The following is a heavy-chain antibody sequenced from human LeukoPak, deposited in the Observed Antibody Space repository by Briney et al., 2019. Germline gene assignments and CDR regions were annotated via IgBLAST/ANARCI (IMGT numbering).Heavy chain of an antibody. D-gene: IGHD1-26*01. J-gene: IGHJ4*02. CDR3: AAEDSGSYFFNY. CDR1: GFTFTSSA. V-gene: IGHV1-58*02. CDR2: IVVGSGNT. Sequence: SVKVSFKASGFTFTSSAMQWVRQARGQRLEWIGWIVVGSGNTNYAQKFQERVTITRDMSTSTAYMELSSLRSEDTAVYYCAAEDSGSYFFNYWGQGTLVTVSS.